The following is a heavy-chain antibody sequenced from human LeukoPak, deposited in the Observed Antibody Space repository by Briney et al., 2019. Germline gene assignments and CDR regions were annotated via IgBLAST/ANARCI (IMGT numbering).Heavy chain of an antibody. D-gene: IGHD3-10*01. CDR2: IRYDGSNK. Sequence: GGSLRLSCAASGFAFSSYGMHWVRKPPGKGLEWVAFIRYDGSNKYYADSVKGRFTISRDNSKNTLYLQMNSLRAEDTAVYYCAKGLYYYGSVSYRLTKPDIWGQGTLVTVSS. J-gene: IGHJ4*02. V-gene: IGHV3-30*02. CDR1: GFAFSSYG. CDR3: AKGLYYYGSVSYRLTKPDI.